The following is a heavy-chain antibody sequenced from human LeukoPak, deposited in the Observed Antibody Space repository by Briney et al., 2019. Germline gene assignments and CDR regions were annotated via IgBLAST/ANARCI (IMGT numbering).Heavy chain of an antibody. J-gene: IGHJ5*02. V-gene: IGHV4-4*07. D-gene: IGHD3-10*01. CDR3: ARAGYYGSGSYNINWFDP. Sequence: PSETLSLTCTVSGGSISSYYWSWIRQPAGKGLEWIGRIYTSGSTNYNPSLKSRVTMSVDTSKNQFSLKLSSVTAADTAVYYCARAGYYGSGSYNINWFDPWGQGTLVTVSS. CDR1: GGSISSYY. CDR2: IYTSGST.